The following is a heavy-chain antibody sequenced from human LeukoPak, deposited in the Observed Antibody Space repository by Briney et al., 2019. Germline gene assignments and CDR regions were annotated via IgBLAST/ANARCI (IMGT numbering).Heavy chain of an antibody. D-gene: IGHD6-19*01. J-gene: IGHJ6*03. CDR1: GGSFSGYY. CDR2: INHSGST. Sequence: PSETLSLTCAVYGGSFSGYYWSWTRQPPGKGLEWIGEINHSGSTNYNPSLKSRVTISVDTSKNQFSLKLSSVTAADTAVYYCARVLPRSSGWYGDYYYYMDVWGKGTTVTVSS. V-gene: IGHV4-34*01. CDR3: ARVLPRSSGWYGDYYYYMDV.